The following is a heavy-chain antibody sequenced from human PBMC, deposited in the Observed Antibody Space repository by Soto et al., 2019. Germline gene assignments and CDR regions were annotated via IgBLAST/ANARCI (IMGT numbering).Heavy chain of an antibody. D-gene: IGHD3-22*01. J-gene: IGHJ4*02. Sequence: QVQLVQSGAEVKKPGASVKVSCKASGYTFTSYYMHWVRQAPGQGLEWMGIINPSGGSTSYAQKFQGRVTMTRDTSTSTVYMELSSLRSEDTAVYYCARVPSAYDSSGYALDYWGQGTLFTVSS. CDR3: ARVPSAYDSSGYALDY. V-gene: IGHV1-46*01. CDR2: INPSGGST. CDR1: GYTFTSYY.